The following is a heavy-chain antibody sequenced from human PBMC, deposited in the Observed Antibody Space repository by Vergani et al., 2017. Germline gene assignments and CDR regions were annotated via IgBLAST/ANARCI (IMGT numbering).Heavy chain of an antibody. Sequence: QFHLLHSVAEFKKPGSSVKVSCKASGGPFSSYTISWVRQAPGQGVEWMGRIIPILGIANYAQKFQGRVTITADKSTSTAYMELSSLRSEDTAVYYCARVSRSSSWYWVDYWGQGTLVTVSS. J-gene: IGHJ4*02. CDR2: IIPILGIA. D-gene: IGHD6-13*01. CDR1: GGPFSSYT. CDR3: ARVSRSSSWYWVDY. V-gene: IGHV1-69*02.